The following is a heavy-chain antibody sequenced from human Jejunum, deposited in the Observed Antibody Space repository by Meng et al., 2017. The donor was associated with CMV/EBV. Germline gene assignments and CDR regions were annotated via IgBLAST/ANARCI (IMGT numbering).Heavy chain of an antibody. CDR1: GFTSSSYW. D-gene: IGHD1-26*01. CDR3: ARGGNSGTFDY. CDR2: IINDGSST. J-gene: IGHJ4*02. V-gene: IGHV3-74*01. Sequence: SCAASGFTSSSYWMNWVRQAPGKGLVWVSRIINDGSSTIYADSVKGRFTISRDNARNTLHLQMNSLRAEDTAVYYCARGGNSGTFDYWGQGTLVTVSS.